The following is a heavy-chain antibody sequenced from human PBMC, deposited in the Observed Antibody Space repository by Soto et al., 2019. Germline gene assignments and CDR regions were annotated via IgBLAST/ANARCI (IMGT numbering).Heavy chain of an antibody. D-gene: IGHD2-15*01. V-gene: IGHV4-31*03. CDR2: IYYSGST. J-gene: IGHJ5*02. CDR1: GDSLSSGGYY. CDR3: ARGGASSQWFGP. Sequence: QVQLQESGPGLVEPSQTLSLTCTVSGDSLSSGGYYWSWIRQHPGKGLEWIGFIYYSGSTNFNPSLKSRITMSVDMSKNQFSLKLNSVTAADTAVYYCARGGASSQWFGPWGQGTLVTVSS.